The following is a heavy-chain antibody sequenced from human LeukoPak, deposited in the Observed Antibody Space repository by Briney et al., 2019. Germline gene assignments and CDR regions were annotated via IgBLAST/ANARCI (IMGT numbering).Heavy chain of an antibody. CDR2: ISSSSSYI. J-gene: IGHJ4*01. Sequence: GGSLRLSCAASGFTFSSYSMNWVRQAPGKGLEWVSSISSSSSYIYYADSVKGRFTISRDNAKNSLYLQMNSLRAEDTAVYECARDCFRQQQVDIEELPFDYWGQGTLVTVSS. V-gene: IGHV3-21*01. CDR3: ARDCFRQQQVDIEELPFDY. CDR1: GFTFSSYS. D-gene: IGHD6-13*01.